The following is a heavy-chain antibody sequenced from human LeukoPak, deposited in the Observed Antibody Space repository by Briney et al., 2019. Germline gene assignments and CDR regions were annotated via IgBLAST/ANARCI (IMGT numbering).Heavy chain of an antibody. CDR3: ARGWDTGYGYYGMDV. CDR2: IYDSGTT. D-gene: IGHD5-18*01. V-gene: IGHV4-59*01. CDR1: GGSISGYY. Sequence: SETLSLTCTVSGGSISGYYLSWIRQSPGKGLEWIGYIYDSGTTNYNPSLKSRVIMSVDTSKTQVSLKVRSVTAADTAVYYCARGWDTGYGYYGMDVWGQGTTVTVSS. J-gene: IGHJ6*02.